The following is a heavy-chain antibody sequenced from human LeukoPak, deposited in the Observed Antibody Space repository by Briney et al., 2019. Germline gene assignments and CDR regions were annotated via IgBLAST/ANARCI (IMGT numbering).Heavy chain of an antibody. CDR3: ASPGGRHYYYYMDV. CDR1: GFTFSDYY. V-gene: IGHV3-11*04. Sequence: GGSRRLSCAASGFTFSDYYMSWIRQAPGKGLEWVSYISSSGSTIYYADSVKGRFTISRDNAKNSLYLQMNSLRAEDTAVYYCASPGGRHYYYYMDVWGKGTTVTVSS. CDR2: ISSSGSTI. D-gene: IGHD3-10*01. J-gene: IGHJ6*03.